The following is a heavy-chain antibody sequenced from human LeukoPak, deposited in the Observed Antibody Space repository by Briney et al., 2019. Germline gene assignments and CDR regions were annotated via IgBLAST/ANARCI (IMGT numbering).Heavy chain of an antibody. CDR2: IIPNFGTA. D-gene: IGHD5-12*01. V-gene: IGHV1-69*13. Sequence: SLKLSCKASGVTFSSYAISWVRQAPGQGLEWMGGIIPNFGTANYAQKFQGRVTITADESTTTAYMELSSLRSEDTAGYYCAIGGIGATIVRAWFDPWGEGTLVTVSS. J-gene: IGHJ5*02. CDR1: GVTFSSYA. CDR3: AIGGIGATIVRAWFDP.